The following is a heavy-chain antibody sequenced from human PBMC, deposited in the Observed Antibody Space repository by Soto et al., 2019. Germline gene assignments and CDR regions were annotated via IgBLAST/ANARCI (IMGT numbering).Heavy chain of an antibody. CDR2: ISSSSSTI. Sequence: GGSLRLSCAASGFTFSSYSMNWVRQAPGKGLEWVSYISSSSSTIYYADSVKGRFTISRDNAKNSLYLQMNSLRAEDTAVYYCARIFGVLRFLEWPHGPFDIWGQGTMVTVSS. D-gene: IGHD3-3*01. V-gene: IGHV3-48*01. CDR1: GFTFSSYS. J-gene: IGHJ3*02. CDR3: ARIFGVLRFLEWPHGPFDI.